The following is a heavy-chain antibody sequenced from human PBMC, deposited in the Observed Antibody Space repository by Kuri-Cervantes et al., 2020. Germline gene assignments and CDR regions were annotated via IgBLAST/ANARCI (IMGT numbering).Heavy chain of an antibody. Sequence: GGSLRLSCAASGFTFSDYWMGWVRQAPGKGLEWVANIKQDGSDEYYVDSVRGRFTISRDNAKNLLFLQMNSLRDEDTAVYYCARDTGAYGQIAVAGTWAFDYWGQGTLVTVSS. CDR3: ARDTGAYGQIAVAGTWAFDY. CDR2: IKQDGSDE. V-gene: IGHV3-7*01. CDR1: GFTFSDYW. D-gene: IGHD6-19*01. J-gene: IGHJ4*02.